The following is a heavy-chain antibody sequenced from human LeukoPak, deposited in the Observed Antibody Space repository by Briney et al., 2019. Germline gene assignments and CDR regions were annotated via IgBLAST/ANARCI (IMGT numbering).Heavy chain of an antibody. Sequence: PSETLSLTCAVYGGSFSGYYWSWIRQPPGKGLEWIGEINHSGSTNYNPSLKSRVTISVDTSKNQFSLKLSSVTAADTAVYYCARGRADSSSWYWVDWYFDLWGRGTLVTVSS. D-gene: IGHD6-13*01. J-gene: IGHJ2*01. CDR3: ARGRADSSSWYWVDWYFDL. CDR2: INHSGST. V-gene: IGHV4-34*01. CDR1: GGSFSGYY.